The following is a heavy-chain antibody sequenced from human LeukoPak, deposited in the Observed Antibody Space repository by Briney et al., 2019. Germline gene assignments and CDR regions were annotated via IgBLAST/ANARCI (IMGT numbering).Heavy chain of an antibody. CDR3: ARSHDHLWGNYSDY. CDR2: IHHDGRI. Sequence: PSETLSLTCDVSGGSIDSTNWWNWVRQPPGKGLEWIGEIHHDGRINYNPSLKSRVTLSVDKSKNQFSLRLNSVTAADTAMYYCARSHDHLWGNYSDYWGQGTLVTVSS. D-gene: IGHD3-16*01. V-gene: IGHV4/OR15-8*01. CDR1: GGSIDSTNW. J-gene: IGHJ4*02.